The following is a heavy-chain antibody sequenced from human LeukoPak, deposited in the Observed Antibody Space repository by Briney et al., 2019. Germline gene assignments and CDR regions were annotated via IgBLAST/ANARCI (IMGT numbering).Heavy chain of an antibody. J-gene: IGHJ4*02. CDR2: INQDGSEK. V-gene: IGHV3-7*01. Sequence: PGGSLRLSCAVSRHTFTSYWMRWVRQARGKGLAWVANINQDGSEKYYVDSVKGRFTISRDNARNSLHLQMNSLRAEDTAVYYCVRDSSTPDYWGQGTLGTVS. CDR3: VRDSSTPDY. D-gene: IGHD3-10*01. CDR1: RHTFTSYW.